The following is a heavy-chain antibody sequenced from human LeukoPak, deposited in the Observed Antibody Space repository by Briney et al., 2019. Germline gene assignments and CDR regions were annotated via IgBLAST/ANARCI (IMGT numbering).Heavy chain of an antibody. CDR1: GFTFSSYA. V-gene: IGHV3-23*01. D-gene: IGHD3-3*01. J-gene: IGHJ6*03. CDR2: ISGSGGST. Sequence: PGGSLRLSCAASGFTFSSYAMSWVRQAPGKGLEWVSAISGSGGSTYYADAVKGWFTISTDNYKNTLYLQMNSLRAEDTAVYYCAKGGDVLRFLEWLSHMDVWGKGTTVTVSS. CDR3: AKGGDVLRFLEWLSHMDV.